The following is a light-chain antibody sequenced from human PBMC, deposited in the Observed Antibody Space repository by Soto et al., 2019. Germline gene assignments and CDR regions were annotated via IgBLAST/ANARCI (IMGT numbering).Light chain of an antibody. J-gene: IGLJ1*01. Sequence: QSVLTQPASVSGSPGQSITISCTGTSSDIGNYHLVSWYQHHPGKAPKLIIYEVSKWPSGVSDRFSGSKSGYTASLTISGLQAEDEADYFCCSYTTSNTRQIVFGTGTKVTVL. CDR2: EVS. CDR3: CSYTTSNTRQIV. CDR1: SSDIGNYHL. V-gene: IGLV2-14*02.